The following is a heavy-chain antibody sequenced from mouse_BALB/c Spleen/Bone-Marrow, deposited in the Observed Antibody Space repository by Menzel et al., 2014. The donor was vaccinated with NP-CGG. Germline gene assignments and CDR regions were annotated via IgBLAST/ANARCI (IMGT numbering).Heavy chain of an antibody. V-gene: IGHV1S81*02. CDR2: INPSNGRT. CDR3: ARTYFDY. Sequence: VQLQQSGAELVKPGASVKLSCKASGYTFTSYWMHWVKQRPGQGLEWIGEINPSNGRTNYNEKFKGKATLTVDKSSSTAYMQLSGLTSEDSAVYYCARTYFDYWGQGTTLTVSS. J-gene: IGHJ2*01. CDR1: GYTFTSYW.